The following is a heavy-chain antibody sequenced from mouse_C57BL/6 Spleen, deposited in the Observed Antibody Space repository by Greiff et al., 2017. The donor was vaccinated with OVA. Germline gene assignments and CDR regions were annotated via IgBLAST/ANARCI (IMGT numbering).Heavy chain of an antibody. CDR1: GYTFTSYD. Sequence: QVQLQQSGPELVKPGASVTLSCKASGYTFTSYDINWVKQRPGQGLEWIGWIYPRDGSTKYNEKFKGKATLTVDTSSSTAYMELHSLTSEDSAVYFCARLSYDYDDGYAMDYWGQGTSVTVSS. CDR3: ARLSYDYDDGYAMDY. D-gene: IGHD2-4*01. J-gene: IGHJ4*01. V-gene: IGHV1-85*01. CDR2: IYPRDGST.